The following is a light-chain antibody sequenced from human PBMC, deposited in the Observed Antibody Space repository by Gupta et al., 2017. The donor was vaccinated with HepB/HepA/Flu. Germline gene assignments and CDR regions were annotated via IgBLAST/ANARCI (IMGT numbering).Light chain of an antibody. Sequence: ASVVDIVTITCRARHGISNYLAWYQPQPGKAPKLLIYGASSVQSGVPSRFSFSGSGTEFTLTISSLQPEDFATYYCQQLDPFPLTFGQGTRLEIK. CDR3: QQLDPFPLT. J-gene: IGKJ5*01. CDR1: HGISNY. CDR2: GAS. V-gene: IGKV1-9*01.